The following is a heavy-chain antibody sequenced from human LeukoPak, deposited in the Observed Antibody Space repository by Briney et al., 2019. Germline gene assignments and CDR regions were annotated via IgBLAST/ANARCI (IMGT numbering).Heavy chain of an antibody. CDR1: GFTFSSYS. CDR3: ARVLLQLWDHYFDY. J-gene: IGHJ4*02. CDR2: ISSSSSTI. D-gene: IGHD5-18*01. V-gene: IGHV3-48*01. Sequence: PGGSLRLSCAASGFTFSSYSMNWVRQAPGKGLEWVSYISSSSSTIYYADSVKGRFTISRDNAKNSLYLQMNSLRAEDTAVYYCARVLLQLWDHYFDYWGQGTLVTVSS.